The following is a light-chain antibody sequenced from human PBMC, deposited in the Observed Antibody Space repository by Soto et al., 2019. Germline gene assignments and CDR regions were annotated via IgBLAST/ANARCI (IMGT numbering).Light chain of an antibody. CDR3: QQYNSYPWT. V-gene: IGKV1-5*03. CDR2: KAS. J-gene: IGKJ1*01. CDR1: QSISSW. Sequence: DIQMTQSPSTLSASIGDRVTITCRASQSISSWLAWYQQKPGKAPKLLIYKASSLESGVPSRFSVIGSGTEGTLTISSLQPDDGATYDGQQYNSYPWTFGQGTKVDIK.